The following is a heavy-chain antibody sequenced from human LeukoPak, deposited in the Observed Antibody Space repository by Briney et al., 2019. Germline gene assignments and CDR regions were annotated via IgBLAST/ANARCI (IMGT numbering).Heavy chain of an antibody. J-gene: IGHJ5*02. CDR1: GFTFSSYS. CDR2: ISSSSSYI. Sequence: GGSLRLSCEASGFTFSSYSMNWVRQAPGKGLEWVSSISSSSSYIHYADSVKGRFTISRDNSKNTLYLQMNSLRAEDTAVYYCAKPIAAAINNWCDPWGEGPLVSVSS. D-gene: IGHD6-13*01. V-gene: IGHV3-21*01. CDR3: AKPIAAAINNWCDP.